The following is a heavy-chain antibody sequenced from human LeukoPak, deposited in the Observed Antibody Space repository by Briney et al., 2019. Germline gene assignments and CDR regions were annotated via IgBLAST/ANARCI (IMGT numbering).Heavy chain of an antibody. J-gene: IGHJ4*02. Sequence: GASVKVSCKASGYTFTSYGISWVRQAPGQGLEWMGWISAYNGNTNYAQKLQGRVTMTTDTSTSTAYMELRSLRSDDTAVYYCARDGIRQWLDHLGPRPPPGVDYWGQGTLVTVSS. V-gene: IGHV1-18*01. CDR1: GYTFTSYG. D-gene: IGHD6-19*01. CDR3: ARDGIRQWLDHLGPRPPPGVDY. CDR2: ISAYNGNT.